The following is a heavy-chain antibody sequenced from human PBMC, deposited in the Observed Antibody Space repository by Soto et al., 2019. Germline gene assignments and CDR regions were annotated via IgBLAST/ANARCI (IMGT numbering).Heavy chain of an antibody. D-gene: IGHD6-13*01. CDR3: ARGSGWYQYAFDL. V-gene: IGHV1-69*12. CDR1: GGTFSRYA. J-gene: IGHJ3*01. CDR2: IIPTFERP. Sequence: QVQLVQSGAEVKKPGSSVKVSCMASGGTFSRYALSWIRQAPGQGLEWMGGIIPTFERPNYAQRFQGRRTIIADESTSTAYMQLSSLRSDYMAVYYCARGSGWYQYAFDLWGQGTMVTVSS.